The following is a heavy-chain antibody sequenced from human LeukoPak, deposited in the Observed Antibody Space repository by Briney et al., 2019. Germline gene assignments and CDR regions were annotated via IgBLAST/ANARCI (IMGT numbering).Heavy chain of an antibody. CDR2: VDYNGNI. V-gene: IGHV4-39*07. CDR1: SGSISSRDEN. J-gene: IGHJ4*02. Sequence: SETLSLTCTVVSGSISSRDENWNWIRQPPGKGLEWIGNVDYNGNIYYSPSLKSRALVSVDTSKNQVSLRLTSATAADTAVYFCARSNHFWSGFLDTWGQGTLVTVSS. D-gene: IGHD3-3*02. CDR3: ARSNHFWSGFLDT.